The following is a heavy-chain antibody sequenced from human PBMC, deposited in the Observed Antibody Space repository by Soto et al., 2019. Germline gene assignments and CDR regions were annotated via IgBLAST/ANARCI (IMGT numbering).Heavy chain of an antibody. CDR1: GGSFNRHT. J-gene: IGHJ6*02. Sequence: QVQLVQSGAEVRKPGSSVRVSCKASGGSFNRHTISWVRQAPGQGLEWMGGIIPIFGTANYAQKFQGRVTITADESTSTAYMELSSLRSEDTAVYYCARARRVAARPYYYYGMDVWGQGTTVTVSS. CDR2: IIPIFGTA. D-gene: IGHD6-6*01. V-gene: IGHV1-69*01. CDR3: ARARRVAARPYYYYGMDV.